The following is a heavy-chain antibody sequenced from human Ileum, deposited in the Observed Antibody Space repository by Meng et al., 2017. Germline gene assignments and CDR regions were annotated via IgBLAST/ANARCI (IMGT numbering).Heavy chain of an antibody. CDR3: ARGGRPRY. Sequence: QVQLQQWGAGLVKPSETLSLTCAVYCGSFTDSYWSWIRQPPGKGLEWIGEINHSGTTNSNPSLKSRVTISVDTSKSQFSLKLSSVTAADTAVYYCARGGRPRYWGQGALVTVSS. D-gene: IGHD3-16*02. CDR1: CGSFTDSY. V-gene: IGHV4-34*01. CDR2: INHSGTT. J-gene: IGHJ4*02.